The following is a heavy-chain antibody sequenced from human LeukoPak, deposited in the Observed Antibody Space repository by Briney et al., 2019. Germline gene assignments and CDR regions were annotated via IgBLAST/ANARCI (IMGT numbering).Heavy chain of an antibody. CDR3: ALIAVAGLDAFDI. D-gene: IGHD6-19*01. CDR2: IKQDGSEK. CDR1: GFTFSSYW. V-gene: IGHV3-7*01. J-gene: IGHJ3*02. Sequence: VKPGGSLRLPCAASGFTFSSYWMSWVRQAPGKGLEWVANIKQDGSEKYYVDSVKGRFTISRDNAKNSLYLQMNSLRAEDTAVYYCALIAVAGLDAFDIWGQGTMVTVSS.